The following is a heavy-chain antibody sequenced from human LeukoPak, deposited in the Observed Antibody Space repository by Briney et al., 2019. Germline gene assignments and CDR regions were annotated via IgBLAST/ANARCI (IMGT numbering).Heavy chain of an antibody. Sequence: GGSLRLSCVAYGFTFGHHFMSWVRQAPGGGLEWVANINPDGSIKFHADSVKGRFTISRDNAKNSLYLQMNSLRAEDTAVYYCARDGIVGFGEFERGIDYYYGMDVWGQGTTVTVSS. CDR2: INPDGSIK. V-gene: IGHV3-7*01. CDR3: ARDGIVGFGEFERGIDYYYGMDV. J-gene: IGHJ6*02. D-gene: IGHD3-10*01. CDR1: GFTFGHHF.